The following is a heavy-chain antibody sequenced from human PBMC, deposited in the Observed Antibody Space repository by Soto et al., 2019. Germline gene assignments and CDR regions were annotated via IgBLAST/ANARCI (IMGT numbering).Heavy chain of an antibody. CDR1: GFIFGGYS. D-gene: IGHD1-26*01. Sequence: LRLSCAASGFIFGGYSMNWVRQAPGKGLEWISYISSLSSPRYYVESVEGRFIISRDNAKNSLYLQMNSLRDEDTAVYFCVREDILGARSFDYWGQGTRVTVSS. J-gene: IGHJ4*02. CDR3: VREDILGARSFDY. V-gene: IGHV3-48*02. CDR2: ISSLSSPR.